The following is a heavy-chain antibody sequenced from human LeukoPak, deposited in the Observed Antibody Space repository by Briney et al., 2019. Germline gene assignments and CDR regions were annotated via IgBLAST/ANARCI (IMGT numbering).Heavy chain of an antibody. Sequence: ASVKVSCKSSGYTFTSYYMHWVRQAPGQGLEWMGIINPSGGSTSYAQKFQGRVTMTGDTSTSTVYMELSSMRSQDTAVYYCGRAYGDYEGGWFDPWGQGTLVTVSS. V-gene: IGHV1-46*03. CDR1: GYTFTSYY. J-gene: IGHJ5*02. D-gene: IGHD4-17*01. CDR3: GRAYGDYEGGWFDP. CDR2: INPSGGST.